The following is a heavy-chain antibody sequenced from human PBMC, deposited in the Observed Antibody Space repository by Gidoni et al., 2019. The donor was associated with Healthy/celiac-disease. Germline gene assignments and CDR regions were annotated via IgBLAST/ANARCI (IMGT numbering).Heavy chain of an antibody. D-gene: IGHD3-3*01. J-gene: IGHJ6*02. CDR2: IIPIFGTA. CDR1: GGTFSSYA. CDR3: ARDSRFRFLEWSPPADYYYGMDV. Sequence: QAQLVQSGAEVKKPGSSVKVSCKASGGTFSSYAISWVRQAPGQGLEWMGGIIPIFGTANYAQKFQGRVTITADESTSTAYMELSSLRSEDTAVYYCARDSRFRFLEWSPPADYYYGMDVWGQGTTVTVSS. V-gene: IGHV1-69*01.